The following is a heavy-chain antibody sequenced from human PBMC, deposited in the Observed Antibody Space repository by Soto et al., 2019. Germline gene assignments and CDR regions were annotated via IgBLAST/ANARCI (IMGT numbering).Heavy chain of an antibody. CDR2: ISWNSGSI. J-gene: IGHJ4*02. CDR3: AKDSGSGSYYLTSYYFDY. CDR1: GFTFDDYA. Sequence: QPGGSLRLSCAASGFTFDDYAMHWVRQAPGKGLEWVSGISWNSGSIGYADSVKGRFTISRDNAKNSLYLQMNSLRAEDTALYYCAKDSGSGSYYLTSYYFDYWGQGTLVTVSS. D-gene: IGHD3-10*01. V-gene: IGHV3-9*01.